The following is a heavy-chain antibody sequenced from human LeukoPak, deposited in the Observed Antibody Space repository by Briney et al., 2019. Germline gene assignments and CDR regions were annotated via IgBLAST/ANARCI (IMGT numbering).Heavy chain of an antibody. Sequence: GGSLRLSCAASGFTFSSYSMNWVRQAPGKGLEWVSSISSSSSYIYYADSVKGRFTISRDNAKNSLYLQMNSLRAEDTAVYYCARSIITIFGVIAWGQGTLVTVSS. J-gene: IGHJ5*02. CDR2: ISSSSSYI. D-gene: IGHD3-3*01. CDR1: GFTFSSYS. CDR3: ARSIITIFGVIA. V-gene: IGHV3-21*01.